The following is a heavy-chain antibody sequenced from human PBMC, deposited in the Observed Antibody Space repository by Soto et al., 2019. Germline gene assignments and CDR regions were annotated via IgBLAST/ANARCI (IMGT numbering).Heavy chain of an antibody. D-gene: IGHD5-12*01. CDR3: ARDLGGYDLYGPDT. Sequence: ASVKVSCKASGDTFSDSSWHWVRQAAGQGLEWMGWINLNSGDTYHAQKFQGRVTMTRDTSITTAYMELNGLKSDDTAVYYCARDLGGYDLYGPDTWGQGTLVTVSS. J-gene: IGHJ5*02. V-gene: IGHV1-2*02. CDR2: INLNSGDT. CDR1: GDTFSDSS.